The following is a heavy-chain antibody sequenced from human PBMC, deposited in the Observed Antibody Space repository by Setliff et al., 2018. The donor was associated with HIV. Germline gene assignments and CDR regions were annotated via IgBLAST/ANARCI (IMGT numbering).Heavy chain of an antibody. D-gene: IGHD3-3*01. Sequence: SETLSLTCAVSGGSISSGGYSWSWIRQPPGKGLEWIGYIYSNGGTNYNSSLKSRLTISVDAAKNQFSLKLSSVTAADTAVHYCAREEDYNFWSGYDWFDPWGQGTLVTVS. V-gene: IGHV4-61*08. CDR2: IYSNGGT. CDR3: AREEDYNFWSGYDWFDP. J-gene: IGHJ5*02. CDR1: GGSISSGGYS.